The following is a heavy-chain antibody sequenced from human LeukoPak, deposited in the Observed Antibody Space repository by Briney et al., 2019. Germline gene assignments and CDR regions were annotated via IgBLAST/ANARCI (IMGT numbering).Heavy chain of an antibody. CDR1: GYTFSDYY. D-gene: IGHD3-3*01. CDR3: ARKRGVGVDRNAFDI. CDR2: ISPNRVEK. J-gene: IGHJ3*02. Sequence: ASVKVSCKASGYTFSDYYMHWVRQAPAQGLEWMGWISPNRVEKVYAQKLQGRVTMTRDTSISTDYMELSRLRSDDTAVYYCARKRGVGVDRNAFDIWGQGTMVTVSS. V-gene: IGHV1-2*02.